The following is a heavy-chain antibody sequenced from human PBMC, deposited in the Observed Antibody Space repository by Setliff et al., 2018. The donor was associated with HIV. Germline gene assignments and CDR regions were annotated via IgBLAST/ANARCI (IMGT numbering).Heavy chain of an antibody. D-gene: IGHD3-10*01. CDR3: ARVETTVRGATYAMDV. CDR1: GGSIGSHY. V-gene: IGHV4-59*11. CDR2: MYFSGNA. Sequence: NPSETLSLTCTVSGGSIGSHYWSWIRQAPGKGLEWIGTMYFSGNARPSPSLKSRVTISTDTSKNQLSLNLTSVTAADTAVYYCARVETTVRGATYAMDVWGQGTTVTVSS. J-gene: IGHJ6*02.